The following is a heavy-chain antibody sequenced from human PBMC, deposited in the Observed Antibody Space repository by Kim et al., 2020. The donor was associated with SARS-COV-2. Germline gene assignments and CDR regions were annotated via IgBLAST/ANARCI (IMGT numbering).Heavy chain of an antibody. D-gene: IGHD3-10*01. V-gene: IGHV3-23*01. J-gene: IGHJ4*02. CDR3: AKDLLYVPGRGYFDS. Sequence: ASVRGRFTISRDNSKNTLFLQKDSLRVDDTAVYYCAKDLLYVPGRGYFDSWGQGVLVTVSS.